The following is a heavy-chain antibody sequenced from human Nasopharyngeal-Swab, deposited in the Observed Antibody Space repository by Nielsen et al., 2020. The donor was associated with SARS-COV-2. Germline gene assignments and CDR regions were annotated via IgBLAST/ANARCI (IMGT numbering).Heavy chain of an antibody. Sequence: SETLSLTCAVYGGSFSGYYWNWIRQPPGKGLEWIGEINHSGSTNYNPSLKSRITISLDTSKNQFSLKLSSVTAADTAVYYCARARAGYRGFDYWGQGTLVTVSS. CDR3: ARARAGYRGFDY. D-gene: IGHD3-9*01. V-gene: IGHV4-34*01. CDR1: GGSFSGYY. CDR2: INHSGST. J-gene: IGHJ4*02.